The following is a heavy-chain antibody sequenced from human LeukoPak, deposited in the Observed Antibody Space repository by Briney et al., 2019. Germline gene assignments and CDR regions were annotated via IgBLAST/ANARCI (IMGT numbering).Heavy chain of an antibody. CDR1: GFTFSIYA. D-gene: IGHD5-12*01. J-gene: IGHJ4*02. V-gene: IGHV3-23*01. Sequence: GGSLRLSCAASGFTFSIYAMSWVRQEPGKGLEWVSGISGSGSSTYYADSVKGRFTISRDNSKNTLYLKMNSLRAEDTAIYYCAKDAAYSDYDYFDFWGQGNLVTVSS. CDR2: ISGSGSST. CDR3: AKDAAYSDYDYFDF.